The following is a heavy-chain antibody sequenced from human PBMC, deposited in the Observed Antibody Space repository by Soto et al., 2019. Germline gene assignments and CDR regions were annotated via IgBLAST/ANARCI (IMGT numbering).Heavy chain of an antibody. CDR1: GGSISSSSYY. Sequence: SETLSLTCTVSGGSISSSSYYWGWIRQPPGKGLEWIGSIYYSGSTYYNPSLKSRVTISVDTSKNQFSLKLSSVTAADTAVYYCARRPIAARYNWFDPWGQGTLVTVSS. D-gene: IGHD6-6*01. CDR3: ARRPIAARYNWFDP. CDR2: IYYSGST. J-gene: IGHJ5*02. V-gene: IGHV4-39*01.